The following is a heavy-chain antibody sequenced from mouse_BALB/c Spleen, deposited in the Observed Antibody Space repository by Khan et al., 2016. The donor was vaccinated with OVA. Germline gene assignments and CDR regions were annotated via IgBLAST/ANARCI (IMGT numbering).Heavy chain of an antibody. V-gene: IGHV5-6-5*01. Sequence: EVELVESGGGLVKPGGSLKLSCAASGFTFSNYAMSWVRQSPEKRLEWVASISSGDSSYYSDSVKGRFTISSDNDRYILYLQMRSLRSEDTAVNYCARDYWFAYWGQGTLVTVSA. CDR2: ISSGDSS. CDR3: ARDYWFAY. J-gene: IGHJ3*01. CDR1: GFTFSNYA.